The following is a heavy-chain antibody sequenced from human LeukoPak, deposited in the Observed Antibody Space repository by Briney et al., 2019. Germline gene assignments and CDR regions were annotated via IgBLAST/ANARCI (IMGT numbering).Heavy chain of an antibody. V-gene: IGHV3-23*01. CDR2: IDASGGAT. J-gene: IGHJ6*02. CDR1: GFTFSHYA. D-gene: IGHD3-22*01. CDR3: AKDSVIVVVTYSGLGMDV. Sequence: PGGSLRLSCAASGFTFSHYAMYWVRQAPGKGLEWVSSIDASGGATYYADSVKGRFTISRDNSKNTFYLQMNSLRAEDTAVYYCAKDSVIVVVTYSGLGMDVWGQGTTVTVSS.